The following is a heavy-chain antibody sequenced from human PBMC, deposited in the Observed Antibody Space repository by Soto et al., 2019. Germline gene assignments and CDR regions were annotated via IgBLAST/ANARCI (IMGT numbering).Heavy chain of an antibody. CDR1: GFTFRWFG. D-gene: IGHD3-10*01. J-gene: IGHJ4*02. CDR2: ISNDGSNE. CDR3: AKGEVRGIIPSYFDY. V-gene: IGHV3-30*18. Sequence: GGSLRLSCAGSGFTFRWFGMNWVRQAPGKGLEWVARISNDGSNEYYVDSVKGRFTISRDNSKDTLYLQMDSLRAEDTAVYYCAKGEVRGIIPSYFDYWGLGTLVTVSS.